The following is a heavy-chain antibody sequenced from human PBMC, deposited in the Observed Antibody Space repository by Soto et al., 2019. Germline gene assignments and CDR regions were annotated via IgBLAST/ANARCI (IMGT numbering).Heavy chain of an antibody. CDR2: IYYSGST. CDR1: GGSISSGGYY. Sequence: SETLSLTCTVSGGSISSGGYYWSWIRQHPGKGLEWIGYIYYSGSTYYNPSLKSRVTISVDTSKNQFSLKLSSVSAADTAVYYCARSGYSYGPNPLLYWGQGTLVTVS. CDR3: ARSGYSYGPNPLLY. V-gene: IGHV4-31*03. J-gene: IGHJ4*02. D-gene: IGHD5-18*01.